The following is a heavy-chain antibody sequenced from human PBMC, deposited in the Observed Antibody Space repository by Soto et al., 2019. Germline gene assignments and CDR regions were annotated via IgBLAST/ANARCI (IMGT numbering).Heavy chain of an antibody. D-gene: IGHD3-3*01. CDR3: VWGFFGVVTPSDY. J-gene: IGHJ4*02. CDR1: GFTFSSYA. Sequence: GGSLRLSCAASGFTFSSYAMSWVRQAPGKGLEWVSAISGSGGSTYYADSVKGRFTISRDNSKNTLYLQMNSLRAEDTAVYYCVWGFFGVVTPSDYWGQGTLVTVSS. CDR2: ISGSGGST. V-gene: IGHV3-23*01.